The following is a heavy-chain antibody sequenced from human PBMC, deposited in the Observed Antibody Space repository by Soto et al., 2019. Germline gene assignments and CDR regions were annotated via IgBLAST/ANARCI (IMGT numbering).Heavy chain of an antibody. CDR3: ARQQYYDSRGLFDY. J-gene: IGHJ4*02. D-gene: IGHD3-22*01. CDR1: GGSINNRTYY. V-gene: IGHV4-39*01. CDR2: ISYSGRT. Sequence: SETLSLTCSVSGGSINNRTYYWGWIRQPPGKGLEWIGSISYSGRTYDNPSLKSRVAISSDTSNNQFSLKLSSVTAADTAVYYCARQQYYDSRGLFDYWGQGTLVTVSS.